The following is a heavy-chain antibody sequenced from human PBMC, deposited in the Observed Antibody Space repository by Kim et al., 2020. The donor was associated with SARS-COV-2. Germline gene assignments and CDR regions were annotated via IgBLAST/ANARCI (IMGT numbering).Heavy chain of an antibody. V-gene: IGHV4-39*01. CDR2: IVYSAT. CDR3: VRFDHDAFDI. D-gene: IGHD3-9*01. CDR1: GVSISSTHYS. J-gene: IGHJ3*02. Sequence: SETLSLTCTVSGVSISSTHYSWGWVRQPPGKGPEYIGTIVYSATYFNPFLNSRVTMPVDTSKNQVSLRLTSVTAADTALYYCVRFDHDAFDIWGQGTMVT.